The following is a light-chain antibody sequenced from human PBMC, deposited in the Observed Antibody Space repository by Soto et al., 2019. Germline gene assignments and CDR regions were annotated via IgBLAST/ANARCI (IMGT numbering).Light chain of an antibody. J-gene: IGKJ4*01. V-gene: IGKV1-27*01. Sequence: DVQMTQSPSSLSAFVGDRVTITCRASQGIAPYLAWFQQKPGKVPKLLIYATSTLQSGVPSRFSGSGSGTDFTLPISTLQPEDVATYYGQKYNTAPLTFGGGTKVEIK. CDR2: ATS. CDR1: QGIAPY. CDR3: QKYNTAPLT.